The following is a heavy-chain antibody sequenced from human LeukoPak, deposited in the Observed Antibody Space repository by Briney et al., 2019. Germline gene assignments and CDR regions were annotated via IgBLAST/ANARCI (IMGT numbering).Heavy chain of an antibody. D-gene: IGHD1-7*01. CDR2: IRFDGSDK. J-gene: IGHJ5*01. Sequence: HPGGSLRLSCAASGFTFSSYSMNWVRQAPGKGLEWVAFIRFDGSDKYYADSVKGRFTISRDTSKSNLYLQMNSLRGEDTAVYYCAKEWNNWNYENWFDSWGQGTLVTVSS. V-gene: IGHV3-30*02. CDR3: AKEWNNWNYENWFDS. CDR1: GFTFSSYS.